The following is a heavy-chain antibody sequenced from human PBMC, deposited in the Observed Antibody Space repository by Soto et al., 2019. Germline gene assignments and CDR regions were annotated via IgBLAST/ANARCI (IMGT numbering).Heavy chain of an antibody. CDR3: VRHAQWIIRAY. V-gene: IGHV4-30-4*08. D-gene: IGHD5-12*01. CDR2: IYYSGST. Sequence: SETQSLTCPVSGCSIRSGFYHWSWIRQHPGKGLEWIGYIYYSGSTYYNPSLKSRVTISVDTSKNQFSLKLTSVTAADTAVYYCVRHAQWIIRAYWGQGSLVTVSS. J-gene: IGHJ4*02. CDR1: GCSIRSGFYH.